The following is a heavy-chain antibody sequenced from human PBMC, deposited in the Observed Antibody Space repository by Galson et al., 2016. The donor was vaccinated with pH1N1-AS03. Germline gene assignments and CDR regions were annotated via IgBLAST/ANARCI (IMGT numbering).Heavy chain of an antibody. Sequence: SLRLSCAASGFTFSSHWMHWVRQGPGKGLEWVSRISSDGSATRYADSVQGRFTISRDNGKKTLYLQMNSLTGDDTAVYYCAKDPRGYDTGSSNPPWGQGTLVTVSS. CDR1: GFTFSSHW. CDR3: AKDPRGYDTGSSNPP. V-gene: IGHV3-74*01. CDR2: ISSDGSAT. D-gene: IGHD6-6*01. J-gene: IGHJ5*02.